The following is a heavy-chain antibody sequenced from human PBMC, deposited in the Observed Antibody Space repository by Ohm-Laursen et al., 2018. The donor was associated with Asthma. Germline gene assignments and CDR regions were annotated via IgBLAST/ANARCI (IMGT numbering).Heavy chain of an antibody. V-gene: IGHV3-21*04. CDR2: ISTASSFI. Sequence: SLRLSCAASGYTFSRYSIHWVRQIPGKGLEWVASISTASSFIYYADSVRGRFTTSRDNARNSLYLQMNSLRAEDTAVYYCATTPMVQGVIDLDYWGQGTLVTVSS. D-gene: IGHD3-10*01. J-gene: IGHJ4*02. CDR1: GYTFSRYS. CDR3: ATTPMVQGVIDLDY.